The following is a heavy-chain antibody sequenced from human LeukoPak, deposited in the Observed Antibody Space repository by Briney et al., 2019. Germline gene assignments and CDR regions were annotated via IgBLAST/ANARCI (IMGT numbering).Heavy chain of an antibody. CDR1: GFTFTTYA. CDR3: AKASAFYFDTSDYPIPHYYDF. V-gene: IGHV3-23*01. Sequence: GGSLRLSCSASGFTFTTYAMTWVRQPPGKGLEWVSGISGTGDTTSYADSVKGRFTISRDNSKNTLFLQMNSLRAEDTAIYYCAKASAFYFDTSDYPIPHYYDFWGQGTLVTVSA. J-gene: IGHJ4*02. D-gene: IGHD3-22*01. CDR2: ISGTGDTT.